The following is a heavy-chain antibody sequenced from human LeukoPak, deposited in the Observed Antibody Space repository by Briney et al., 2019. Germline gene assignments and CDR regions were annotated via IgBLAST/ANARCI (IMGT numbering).Heavy chain of an antibody. CDR3: AKAPVTSCRGAFCYPFDY. D-gene: IGHD2-15*01. J-gene: IGHJ4*02. CDR2: MSSSDDGR. Sequence: GGSLRPSCAASGFTVSSNYMSWVRQAPGKGLEWVSAMSSSDDGRYYAASVRGRFTISRDTSRSTLYLQMNSLRAEDAAVYYCAKAPVTSCRGAFCYPFDYWGQGTLVTVSS. V-gene: IGHV3-23*01. CDR1: GFTVSSNY.